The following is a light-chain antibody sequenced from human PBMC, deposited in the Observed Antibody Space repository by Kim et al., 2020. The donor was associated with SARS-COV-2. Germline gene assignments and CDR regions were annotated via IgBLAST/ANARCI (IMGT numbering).Light chain of an antibody. V-gene: IGLV6-57*01. J-gene: IGLJ2*01. CDR1: SASIARSD. CDR2: VDD. Sequence: TRSSASIARSDVQWYRQRTRTSPTPVISVDDERSWGVAYRLSGSLATSANTASLTIAGLRAEDEAHYYCQAYDGTDVVFGGGTQLTVL. CDR3: QAYDGTDVV.